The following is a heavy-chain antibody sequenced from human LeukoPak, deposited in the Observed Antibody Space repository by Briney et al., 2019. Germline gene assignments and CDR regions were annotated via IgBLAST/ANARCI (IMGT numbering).Heavy chain of an antibody. J-gene: IGHJ6*02. CDR1: GVSISSYY. D-gene: IGHD2-2*01. Sequence: SETLSLTCTVSGVSISSYYWSWLRQPPGKGLEWIGFISNSGSTNYNPSLTSRVTISVDTSKSHFSLKLTSVTAADTAVYFCARDRQPSRYNGLDVWGQGTTVTVSS. CDR3: ARDRQPSRYNGLDV. V-gene: IGHV4-59*01. CDR2: ISNSGST.